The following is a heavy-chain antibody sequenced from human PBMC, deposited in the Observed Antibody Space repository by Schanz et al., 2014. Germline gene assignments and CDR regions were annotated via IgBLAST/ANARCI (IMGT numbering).Heavy chain of an antibody. CDR1: GFTFSSYT. Sequence: VQLVESGGGVVQPGRSLRLSCAASGFTFSSYTMHWIRQAPGKGLEWVANIRQEGSEKYYVDSVKGRFTVSRDDAKNSLYLQMNSLRAEDTAVYYCARDKGGLIPFDYWGQGTLVAVSS. V-gene: IGHV3-7*01. J-gene: IGHJ4*02. D-gene: IGHD2-15*01. CDR3: ARDKGGLIPFDY. CDR2: IRQEGSEK.